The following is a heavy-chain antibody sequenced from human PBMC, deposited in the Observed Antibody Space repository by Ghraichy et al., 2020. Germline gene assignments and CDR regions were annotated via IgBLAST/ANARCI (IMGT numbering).Heavy chain of an antibody. Sequence: SETLSLTCAVYGGSFSGYYWSWIRQPPGKGLEWIGEINHSGSTNYNPSLKSRVTISVDTSKNQFSLKLSSVTAADTAVYYCARGDLYYGDYVLAYKNWGQGTLVTVSS. V-gene: IGHV4-34*01. J-gene: IGHJ4*02. D-gene: IGHD4-17*01. CDR1: GGSFSGYY. CDR2: INHSGST. CDR3: ARGDLYYGDYVLAYKN.